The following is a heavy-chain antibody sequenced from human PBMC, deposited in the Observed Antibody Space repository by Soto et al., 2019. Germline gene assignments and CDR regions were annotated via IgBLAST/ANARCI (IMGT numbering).Heavy chain of an antibody. CDR3: ARMGVDTAMATTYYFDY. CDR1: GFTFSSYG. CDR2: IWYDGSNK. V-gene: IGHV3-33*01. J-gene: IGHJ4*02. Sequence: QVQLVESGGGVVQPGRSLRLSCAASGFTFSSYGMHWVRQAPGKGLEWVAVIWYDGSNKYYADSVKGRFTISRDNSKNTLYLQMNSLRVEDTAVYYCARMGVDTAMATTYYFDYWGQGTLVTVSS. D-gene: IGHD5-18*01.